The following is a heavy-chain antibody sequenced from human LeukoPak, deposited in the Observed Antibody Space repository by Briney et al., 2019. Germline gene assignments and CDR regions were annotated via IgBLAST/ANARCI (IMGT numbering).Heavy chain of an antibody. D-gene: IGHD2-15*01. J-gene: IGHJ4*02. V-gene: IGHV3-21*01. Sequence: GGSLRLSCAASGFTFSSYSMNWVRQAPGKGLEWVSSISSSSSYIYYADSVKGRFTISRDNAKNSLYLQMNSLRAEDTAVYYCARGRDIVVVVAASVDYWGQGTLVTVSS. CDR1: GFTFSSYS. CDR2: ISSSSSYI. CDR3: ARGRDIVVVVAASVDY.